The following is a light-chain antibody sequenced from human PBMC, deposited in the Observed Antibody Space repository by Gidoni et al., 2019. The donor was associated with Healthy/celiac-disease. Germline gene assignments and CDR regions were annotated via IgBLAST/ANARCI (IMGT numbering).Light chain of an antibody. CDR1: QSVSSSY. V-gene: IGKV3D-20*01. CDR2: DAS. J-gene: IGKJ5*01. Sequence: EIVLTQSPATLSLFPGERATLSCGASQSVSSSYLAWYQQKPGLAPRLLIYDASSRATGIPDRFSGSGSGTDFTLTISRLEPEDFAVYYCQQYGSSPPITFGQGTRLEIK. CDR3: QQYGSSPPIT.